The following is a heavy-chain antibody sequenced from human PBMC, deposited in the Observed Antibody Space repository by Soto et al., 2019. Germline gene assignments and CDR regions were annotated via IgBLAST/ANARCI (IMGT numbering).Heavy chain of an antibody. CDR2: IYYSGST. CDR1: GGSISSSSYY. D-gene: IGHD2-21*02. Sequence: SETLSLTCTVSGGSISSSSYYWGWIRQPPGKGLEWIGSIYYSGSTYYNPSLKSRVTISVDTSKNQFSLKLSSVTAADTAVYYCARGVSMEVTTILYMDVWGKGTTVTVSS. CDR3: ARGVSMEVTTILYMDV. J-gene: IGHJ6*03. V-gene: IGHV4-39*01.